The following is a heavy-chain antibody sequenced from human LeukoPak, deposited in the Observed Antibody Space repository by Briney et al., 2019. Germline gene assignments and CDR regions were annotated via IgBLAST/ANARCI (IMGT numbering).Heavy chain of an antibody. CDR2: IYYSGST. CDR3: ARGVTTVIPPYYYYYGMDV. D-gene: IGHD4-11*01. CDR1: GGSISSYY. V-gene: IGHV4-59*01. J-gene: IGHJ6*02. Sequence: SETLSLTCTVSGGSISSYYWSWIRQPPGKGLEWIGYIYYSGSTNYNPSLKSRVTISVDTSKNQFSLKLSSVTAADTAVYYCARGVTTVIPPYYYYYGMDVWGQGTTVTVSS.